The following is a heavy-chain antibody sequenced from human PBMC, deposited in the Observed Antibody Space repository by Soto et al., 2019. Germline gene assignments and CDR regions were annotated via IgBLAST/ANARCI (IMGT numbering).Heavy chain of an antibody. J-gene: IGHJ4*02. Sequence: PSETLSLTCAVYGGSFSGYYWSWIRQPPGKGLEWIGEINHSGSTNYNPSLKSRVTISVDTSKNQFSLKLSSVTAADTAVYYCARGPRRRGYYGDLSSPSGYFDFWGQGTLVTVSS. CDR2: INHSGST. D-gene: IGHD4-17*01. CDR3: ARGPRRRGYYGDLSSPSGYFDF. CDR1: GGSFSGYY. V-gene: IGHV4-34*01.